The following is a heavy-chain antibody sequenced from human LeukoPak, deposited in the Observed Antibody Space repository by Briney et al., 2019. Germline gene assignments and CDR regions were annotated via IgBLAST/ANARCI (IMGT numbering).Heavy chain of an antibody. D-gene: IGHD3-22*01. CDR1: GFTFSSYS. CDR2: ISSSSSYI. J-gene: IGHJ4*02. Sequence: GGSLRLSCAPSGFTFSSYSMNWVRQAPGKGLEWVSSISSSSSYIYYADSVKGRFTISRDNAKNSLYLQMNSLRAEDTAVYYCARVVYYDSSGPNFDYWGQGTLVTVSS. CDR3: ARVVYYDSSGPNFDY. V-gene: IGHV3-21*01.